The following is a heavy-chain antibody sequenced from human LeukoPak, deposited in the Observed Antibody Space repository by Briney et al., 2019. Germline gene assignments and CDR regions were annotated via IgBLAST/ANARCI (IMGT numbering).Heavy chain of an antibody. Sequence: SVKVSCKASGGTFSSYAISWVRQALGQGLEWMGGIIPIFGTANYAQKFQGRVTITTDESKSTAYMELSSLRSEDTAVYYCASHSFYGPPTALDYWGQGTLVTVSS. D-gene: IGHD4-17*01. J-gene: IGHJ4*02. V-gene: IGHV1-69*05. CDR1: GGTFSSYA. CDR3: ASHSFYGPPTALDY. CDR2: IIPIFGTA.